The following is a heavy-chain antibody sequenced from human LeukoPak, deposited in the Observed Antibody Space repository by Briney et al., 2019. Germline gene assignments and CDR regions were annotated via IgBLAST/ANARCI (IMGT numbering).Heavy chain of an antibody. J-gene: IGHJ4*02. CDR1: GFTFSSYA. V-gene: IGHV3-23*01. D-gene: IGHD4-17*01. CDR3: AKLTPPLDYSDPDFDY. Sequence: GGSLRLSCAASGFTFSSYAMSWVRQAPGKGLEWVSAISGSGGSTYYADSVKGRFTISRDNSKNTLYLQMNSLRADDTAVYYCAKLTPPLDYSDPDFDYWGQGTLVTVSS. CDR2: ISGSGGST.